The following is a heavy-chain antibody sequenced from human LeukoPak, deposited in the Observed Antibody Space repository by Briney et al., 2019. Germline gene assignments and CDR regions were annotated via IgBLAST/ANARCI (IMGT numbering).Heavy chain of an antibody. V-gene: IGHV3-30*18. D-gene: IGHD2-15*01. CDR2: ISYDGSNK. J-gene: IGHJ4*02. CDR1: GFTFSSYG. Sequence: GRSLRLSCAASGFTFSSYGMHWVRQAPGKGLEWVAVISYDGSNKYYADSVKGRFTISRDNSKNTLYLQMNSLRAEDTAVYYCAKDPCSGGSYYSGYWGQGTLVTVSS. CDR3: AKDPCSGGSYYSGY.